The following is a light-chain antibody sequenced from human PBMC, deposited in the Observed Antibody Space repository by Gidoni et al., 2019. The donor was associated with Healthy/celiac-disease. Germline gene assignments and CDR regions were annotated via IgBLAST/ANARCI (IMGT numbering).Light chain of an antibody. Sequence: SSELTQDPAVSVAWGQTVRITCQGARLRSYYASWYQQKPGQAPVLVIYGKNNRPSGIPDRFSGSSSGNTASLTITGAQAEDEADYYCNSRDSSGNHRVVFGGGTKLTVL. CDR2: GKN. CDR3: NSRDSSGNHRVV. J-gene: IGLJ2*01. CDR1: RLRSYY. V-gene: IGLV3-19*01.